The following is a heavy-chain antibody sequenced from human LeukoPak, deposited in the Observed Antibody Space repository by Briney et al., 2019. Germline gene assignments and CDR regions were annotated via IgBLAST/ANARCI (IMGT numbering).Heavy chain of an antibody. V-gene: IGHV4-59*01. CDR2: IYYSGST. Sequence: SETLSLACTVSGGSISSYYWSWIRQPPGKGLEWIGYIYYSGSTNYNPSLKSRVTISVDTSKNQFSLKLSSVTAADTAVYYCARDAVVPAAIPWNAFDIWGQGTMVTVSS. J-gene: IGHJ3*02. CDR3: ARDAVVPAAIPWNAFDI. CDR1: GGSISSYY. D-gene: IGHD2-2*02.